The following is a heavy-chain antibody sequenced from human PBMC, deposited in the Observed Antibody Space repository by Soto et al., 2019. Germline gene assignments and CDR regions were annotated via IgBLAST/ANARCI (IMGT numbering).Heavy chain of an antibody. J-gene: IGHJ4*02. CDR1: GFSLSTSGVG. V-gene: IGHV2-5*02. Sequence: QITLNESGPTVVRPTETLTLTCRFSGFSLSTSGVGVGWIRQSPGKAPEWLELIYWDDDKRYSASPESRITITKDTPKNQVVLTVSNLDPTDTAIYYSAHRVLRTVFGLVTTTAIYFDFWGQGTQVAVSS. CDR3: AHRVLRTVFGLVTTTAIYFDF. CDR2: IYWDDDK. D-gene: IGHD3-3*01.